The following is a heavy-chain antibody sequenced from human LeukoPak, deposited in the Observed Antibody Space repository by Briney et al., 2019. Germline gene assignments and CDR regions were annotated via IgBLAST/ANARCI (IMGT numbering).Heavy chain of an antibody. CDR1: GGSISSYY. Sequence: SETLSLTCTVSGGSISSYYWSWIRQPAGKGLEWIGRIYTSGSTKYNASLQSRVSMSVDTSKNQFSLKLSSVTAADTAVFYCARENSGSYREFDYWGQGTLVTVSS. CDR2: IYTSGST. D-gene: IGHD1-26*01. V-gene: IGHV4-4*07. CDR3: ARENSGSYREFDY. J-gene: IGHJ4*02.